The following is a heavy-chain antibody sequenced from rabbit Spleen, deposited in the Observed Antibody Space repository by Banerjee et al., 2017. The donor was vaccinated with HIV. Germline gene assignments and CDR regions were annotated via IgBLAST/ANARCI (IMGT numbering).Heavy chain of an antibody. D-gene: IGHD8-1*01. CDR3: ARDGTGGSYFAL. Sequence: QSLEESGGDLVQPEGSLTLTCTASGFSFSSGFMCWVRQAPGKGLEWIACINIGNSRYTYYGTWAKGRFTISKTSSTTVTLQMTSLTGADTATYFCARDGTGGSYFALWGPGTLVTVS. CDR2: INIGNSRYT. CDR1: GFSFSSGF. V-gene: IGHV1S40*01. J-gene: IGHJ6*01.